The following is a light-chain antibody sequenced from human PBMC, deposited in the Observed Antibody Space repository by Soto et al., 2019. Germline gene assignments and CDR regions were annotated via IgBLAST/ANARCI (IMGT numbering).Light chain of an antibody. CDR2: GAS. Sequence: VLTQSPGTLSVSPGERATLSCRASQTIVSPYLAWYQQKPGQTPRLLIFGASSRATGIPDRFSGRGSGTDFTLTISRLEPEDSAVYYCQHFCTSSSTFGQGTKVEIK. J-gene: IGKJ2*01. V-gene: IGKV3-20*01. CDR1: QTIVSPY. CDR3: QHFCTSSST.